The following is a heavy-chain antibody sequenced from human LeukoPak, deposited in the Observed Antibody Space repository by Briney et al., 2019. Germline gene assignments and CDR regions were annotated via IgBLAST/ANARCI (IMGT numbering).Heavy chain of an antibody. Sequence: PGGSLRLSCAASGFTFSSYWMSWVRQAPGKGLEWVANIKQDGSEKYYVDSVKGRFTISRDNSKNTLYLQMNSLRAEDTAVYYCAKDQDGSYYDYWGQGTLVTVSS. V-gene: IGHV3-7*03. CDR3: AKDQDGSYYDY. CDR2: IKQDGSEK. CDR1: GFTFSSYW. D-gene: IGHD1-26*01. J-gene: IGHJ4*02.